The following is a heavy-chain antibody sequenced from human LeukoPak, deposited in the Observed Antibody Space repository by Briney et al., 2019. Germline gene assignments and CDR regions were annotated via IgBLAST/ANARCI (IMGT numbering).Heavy chain of an antibody. J-gene: IGHJ5*02. Sequence: GASVKVSCKASGYTFTSYDIHWVRQATGQGLQWMGWMDPNSGHTGYAQNFQGRVTMTRNTSISTAYMELSSLRSEDTAVYYCAREAAPIDDSGSLFTWFDPWGQGTLVTVSS. CDR2: MDPNSGHT. D-gene: IGHD3-10*01. V-gene: IGHV1-8*01. CDR3: AREAAPIDDSGSLFTWFDP. CDR1: GYTFTSYD.